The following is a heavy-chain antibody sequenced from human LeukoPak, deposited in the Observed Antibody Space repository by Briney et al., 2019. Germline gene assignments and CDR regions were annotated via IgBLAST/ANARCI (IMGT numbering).Heavy chain of an antibody. J-gene: IGHJ4*02. Sequence: ASVKVSCKASGYTFTSYGISWVRQAPGQGLEWMGWISAYNGNTNYAQKLQGRVTMTTDTSTSTAYMELRSLRSDDTAVYYCARDSSLRWLQSPNDYWAREPWSPSPQ. CDR3: ARDSSLRWLQSPNDY. CDR2: ISAYNGNT. CDR1: GYTFTSYG. D-gene: IGHD5-24*01. V-gene: IGHV1-18*01.